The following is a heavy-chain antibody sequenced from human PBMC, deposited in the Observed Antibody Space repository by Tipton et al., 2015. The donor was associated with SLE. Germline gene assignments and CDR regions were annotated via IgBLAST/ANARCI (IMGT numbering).Heavy chain of an antibody. V-gene: IGHV4-59*11. CDR2: IYYSGST. D-gene: IGHD2/OR15-2a*01. CDR3: ARDPSMREAFDI. J-gene: IGHJ3*02. Sequence: LRLSCTVSGGSISSHYWSWIRQPPGKGLEWIGYIYYSGSTNYNPSLKSRVTISVDTSKNQFSLKLSSVTAADTAVYYCARDPSMREAFDIWGQGTMVTVSS. CDR1: GGSISSHY.